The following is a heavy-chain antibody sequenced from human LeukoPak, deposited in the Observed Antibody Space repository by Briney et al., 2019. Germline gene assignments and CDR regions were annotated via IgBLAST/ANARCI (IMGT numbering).Heavy chain of an antibody. CDR2: IYYSGST. CDR1: GGSISSYY. D-gene: IGHD3-10*01. CDR3: ARMKDYYGSGSYYNLKRYYYYYYMDV. V-gene: IGHV4-59*01. Sequence: SETLSLTCTVSGGSISSYYWSWIRQPPGKGLEWIGYIYYSGSTNYNPSLKSRVTISVDTSKNQFSLKLSSVTAADTAVYYCARMKDYYGSGSYYNLKRYYYYYYMDVWGKGTTVTVSS. J-gene: IGHJ6*03.